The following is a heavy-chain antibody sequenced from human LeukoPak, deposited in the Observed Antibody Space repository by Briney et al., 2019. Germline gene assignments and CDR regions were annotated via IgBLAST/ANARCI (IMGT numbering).Heavy chain of an antibody. CDR3: ARLEVRVSSNWFDP. J-gene: IGHJ5*02. V-gene: IGHV4-61*01. Sequence: SETLSLTCTVSGGSVSSGSYYRSWIRQPPGKGLEWIGYIYYSGSTNYNPSLKSRVTISVDTSKNQFSLKLSSVTAADTAVYYCARLEVRVSSNWFDPWGQGTLVTVSS. CDR1: GGSVSSGSYY. CDR2: IYYSGST.